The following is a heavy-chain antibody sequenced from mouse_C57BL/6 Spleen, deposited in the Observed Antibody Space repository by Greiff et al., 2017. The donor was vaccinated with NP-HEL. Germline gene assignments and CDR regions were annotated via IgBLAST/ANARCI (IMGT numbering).Heavy chain of an antibody. CDR1: GYTFTSYW. V-gene: IGHV1-69*01. CDR2: IDPSDSYT. Sequence: QVQLQQPGAELVMPGASVKLSCKASGYTFTSYWMHWVKQRPGQGLEWIGEIDPSDSYTNYNQKFKGKSTLTVDKSSSTAYMQLSSLTSEDSAVYYCARGTVVPFTRAMDYWGQGTSVTVSS. CDR3: ARGTVVPFTRAMDY. D-gene: IGHD1-1*01. J-gene: IGHJ4*01.